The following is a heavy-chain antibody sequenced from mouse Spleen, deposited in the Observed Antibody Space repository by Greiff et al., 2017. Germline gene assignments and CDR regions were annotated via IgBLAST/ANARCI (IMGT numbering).Heavy chain of an antibody. Sequence: QVQLKESGAELVRPGASVKLSCKASGYTFTVYYINWVKQRPGQGLEWIARIYPGSGNTYYNEKFKGKATLTAEKSSSTAYMQLSSLTSEDSAVYFCARSFYYGSGVDYWGQGTTLTVSS. CDR3: ARSFYYGSGVDY. D-gene: IGHD1-1*01. V-gene: IGHV1-76*01. J-gene: IGHJ2*01. CDR2: IYPGSGNT. CDR1: GYTFTVYY.